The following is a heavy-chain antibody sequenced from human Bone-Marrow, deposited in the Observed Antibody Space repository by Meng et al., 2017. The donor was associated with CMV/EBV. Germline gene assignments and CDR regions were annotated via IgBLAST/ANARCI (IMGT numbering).Heavy chain of an antibody. J-gene: IGHJ4*02. D-gene: IGHD2-2*01. V-gene: IGHV3-23*01. Sequence: GESLKISCAASGFTFSSYAMSWVRQAPGKGLEWVSGISWNSGSIDYADSVKGRFTISRDNAKNTLYLQMNSLRAEDTAVYYCAKDSHPYQLLFRNYFDYWGQGTLVTLSS. CDR1: GFTFSSYA. CDR2: ISWNSGSI. CDR3: AKDSHPYQLLFRNYFDY.